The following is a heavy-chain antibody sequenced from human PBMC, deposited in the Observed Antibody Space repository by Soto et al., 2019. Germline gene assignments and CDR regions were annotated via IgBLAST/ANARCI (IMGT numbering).Heavy chain of an antibody. CDR3: ARDDAAQPTYFDY. D-gene: IGHD2-2*01. V-gene: IGHV1-18*04. CDR2: ISAYNGNT. CDR1: FYTFTISG. J-gene: IGHJ4*02. Sequence: ASVKVSCQASFYTFTISGISWVRQAPGQGLEWMGWISAYNGNTNYAQKLQGRVTMTTDTSTSTAYMELRSLRSDDTAVYYCARDDAAQPTYFDYWGQGTLVTVSS.